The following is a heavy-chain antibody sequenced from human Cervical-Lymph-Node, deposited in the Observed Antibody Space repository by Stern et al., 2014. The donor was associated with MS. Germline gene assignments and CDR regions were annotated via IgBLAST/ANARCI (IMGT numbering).Heavy chain of an antibody. V-gene: IGHV3-30*18. CDR2: ISYDGSNK. CDR3: AKDVDFWSGYFPYYYYGMDV. J-gene: IGHJ6*02. CDR1: GFTFSSYG. D-gene: IGHD3-3*01. Sequence: VQLVESGGGVVQPGRSLRLSCAASGFTFSSYGMHWVRQAPGKGLEWVAVISYDGSNKYYADSVKGRFTISRDNSKNTLYLQMNSLRAEDTAVYYCAKDVDFWSGYFPYYYYGMDVWGHGTTVTVSS.